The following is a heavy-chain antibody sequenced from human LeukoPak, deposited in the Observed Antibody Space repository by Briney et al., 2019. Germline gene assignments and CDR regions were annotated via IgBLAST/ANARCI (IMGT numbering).Heavy chain of an antibody. J-gene: IGHJ5*02. D-gene: IGHD6-13*01. Sequence: PGGSQRLSCAASGVSVSSNFMIWVRQAPGKGLEWVSLIYSGGETSYADSVKGRFSISRDNSRNTLYLQMNSLRVEDTAVYYCTRDPPAVAINTYAWGQGTLVTVSS. CDR1: GVSVSSNF. V-gene: IGHV3-66*01. CDR2: IYSGGET. CDR3: TRDPPAVAINTYA.